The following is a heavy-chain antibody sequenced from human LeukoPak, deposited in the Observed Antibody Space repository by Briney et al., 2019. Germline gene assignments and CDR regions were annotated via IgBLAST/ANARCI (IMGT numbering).Heavy chain of an antibody. CDR3: TRTIPPAH. CDR2: ISGSGGST. V-gene: IGHV3-23*01. CDR1: GFTFSSYG. D-gene: IGHD1/OR15-1a*01. Sequence: GGSLRLSCAASGFTFSSYGMSWVHQAPGKGLEWVSAISGSGGSTYYADSVKGRFTISRDDSQNTVSLQMNNLRAEDTAVYYCTRTIPPAHWGQGTLVTVSS. J-gene: IGHJ4*02.